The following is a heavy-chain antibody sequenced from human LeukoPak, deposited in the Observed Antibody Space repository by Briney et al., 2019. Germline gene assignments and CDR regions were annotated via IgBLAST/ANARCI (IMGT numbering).Heavy chain of an antibody. J-gene: IGHJ6*02. CDR2: ISYDGSNK. D-gene: IGHD6-13*01. CDR3: AKAPSSSWYVYYYYGMDV. V-gene: IGHV3-30*04. Sequence: PGGSLRLSCAASGFTFSSYAMHWVRRAPGKGLEWVAVISYDGSNKYYADSVKGRFTISRDNSKNTLYLQMNSLRAEDTAVYYCAKAPSSSWYVYYYYGMDVWGQGTTVTVSS. CDR1: GFTFSSYA.